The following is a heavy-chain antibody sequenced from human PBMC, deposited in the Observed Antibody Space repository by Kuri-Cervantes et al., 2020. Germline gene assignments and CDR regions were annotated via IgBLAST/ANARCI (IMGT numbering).Heavy chain of an antibody. CDR3: TTDVPSYSSSWYVTYYYYYMDV. D-gene: IGHD6-13*01. CDR1: GFTFSNAW. J-gene: IGHJ6*03. V-gene: IGHV3-15*01. Sequence: GESLKISCAASGFTFSNAWMSWVRQAPGKGLEWVGRIKSKTDGGTTDYAAPVKGRFTISRDDSKNTLYLQMNSLKTEDTAVYYCTTDVPSYSSSWYVTYYYYYMDVWGKGTTVTVSS. CDR2: IKSKTDGGTT.